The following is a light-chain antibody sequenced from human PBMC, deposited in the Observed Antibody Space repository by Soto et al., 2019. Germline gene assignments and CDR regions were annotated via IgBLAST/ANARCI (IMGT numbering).Light chain of an antibody. V-gene: IGLV2-14*03. Sequence: QSALTQPASMSGSPGQSITISCTGTSGDVGFYDFVSWYQQHPGKVPRLIIYGVTKRPSGVSHRFSGSKSGNTASLTISGLQVEDEAAYSCASYPGSSTYLFGGGTKLTVL. J-gene: IGLJ3*02. CDR2: GVT. CDR3: ASYPGSSTYL. CDR1: SGDVGFYDF.